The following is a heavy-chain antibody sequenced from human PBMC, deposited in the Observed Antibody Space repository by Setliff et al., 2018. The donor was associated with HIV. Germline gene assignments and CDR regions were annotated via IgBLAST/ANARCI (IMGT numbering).Heavy chain of an antibody. Sequence: GSLRLSCAASGFTFSSAWMSWVRQAPGKGLEWVGRIKTINEGATTYYAAPVKGRFTISRDDSRNTLYLDMNSLKTEDTAVYYCTGSFLGNWGQGTLVTVSS. CDR3: TGSFLGN. CDR2: IKTINEGATT. CDR1: GFTFSSAW. D-gene: IGHD3-3*01. V-gene: IGHV3-15*01. J-gene: IGHJ4*02.